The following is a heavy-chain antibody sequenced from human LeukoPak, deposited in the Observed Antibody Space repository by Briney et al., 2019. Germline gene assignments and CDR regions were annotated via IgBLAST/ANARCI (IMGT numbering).Heavy chain of an antibody. V-gene: IGHV3-30*18. CDR1: GFTFSRYG. Sequence: SGGSLRLSCAASGFTFSRYGLHWVRQAPGKGPEWVAVIANDGKDKKYADSVKGRLTISRDNSKSTLYLQMNSLRAEDTAVYYCAKDQQVGAAAYYFDSWGQGTLVTVSS. J-gene: IGHJ4*02. CDR3: AKDQQVGAAAYYFDS. CDR2: IANDGKDK. D-gene: IGHD6-13*01.